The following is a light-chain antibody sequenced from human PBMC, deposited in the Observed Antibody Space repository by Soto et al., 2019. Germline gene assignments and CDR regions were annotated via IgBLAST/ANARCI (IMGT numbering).Light chain of an antibody. Sequence: AIQMTQSPSSLSASVGDRVTITCRASQGIRNDLGWYQQKPGKAPKLLIYAASTLQSGVPSRFSGSGSGTDFTLTISSLHPEDFANYYCLQDDNYPLTFGGGTKVEIK. V-gene: IGKV1-6*01. J-gene: IGKJ4*01. CDR1: QGIRND. CDR2: AAS. CDR3: LQDDNYPLT.